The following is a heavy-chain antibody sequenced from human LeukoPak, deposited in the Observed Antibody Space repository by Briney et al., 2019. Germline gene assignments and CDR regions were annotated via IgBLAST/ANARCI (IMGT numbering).Heavy chain of an antibody. J-gene: IGHJ5*02. Sequence: VASVKVSCKASGGTFSSYTISWVRQAPGQGLEWMGRIIPILGIAKYAQKFQGRVTITADKSTSTAYMELSSLRSEDTAVYYCARVGWAAGWFDPWGQGTLVTVSS. D-gene: IGHD1-26*01. CDR1: GGTFSSYT. CDR3: ARVGWAAGWFDP. CDR2: IIPILGIA. V-gene: IGHV1-69*02.